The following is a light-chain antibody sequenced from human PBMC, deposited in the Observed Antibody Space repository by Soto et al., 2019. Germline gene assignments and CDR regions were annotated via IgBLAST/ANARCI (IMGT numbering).Light chain of an antibody. CDR2: EAF. V-gene: IGKV3-20*01. CDR1: QSVSASY. CDR3: QQYKT. J-gene: IGKJ1*01. Sequence: EIVVTQSPATLFVSPGERATLAGRASQSVSASYVPWYQQKFGQPPRLLIYEAFSRATGIPDSFSASGSGTDFTLTISRLEPEDFAVYYCQQYKTFGQGTKVDIK.